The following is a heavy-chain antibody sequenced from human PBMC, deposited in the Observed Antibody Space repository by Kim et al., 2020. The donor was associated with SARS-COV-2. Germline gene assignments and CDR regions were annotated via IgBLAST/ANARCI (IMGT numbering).Heavy chain of an antibody. J-gene: IGHJ1*01. CDR3: ARGRNTAAVPIQH. D-gene: IGHD6-13*01. V-gene: IGHV1-8*01. Sequence: YAQKFQGRVTMTRNTSISTAYMELSSLRSEDTAVYYCARGRNTAAVPIQHWGQGTLVTVSS.